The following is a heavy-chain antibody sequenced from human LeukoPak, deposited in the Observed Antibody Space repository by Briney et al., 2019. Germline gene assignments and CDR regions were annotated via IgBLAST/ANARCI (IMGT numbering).Heavy chain of an antibody. D-gene: IGHD2-15*01. CDR2: IYHSGRT. V-gene: IGHV4-38-2*02. CDR1: GYSISSGYY. J-gene: IGHJ4*02. Sequence: SETLSLPCTLTGYSISSGYYWGWIRQPPGKGLECIGSIYHSGRTFYNPSLKSRVTISVDTSKNQFSLKLSSVTAADTAVYYCARGIVVVVAATPPYFDYWGQGTLVTVSS. CDR3: ARGIVVVVAATPPYFDY.